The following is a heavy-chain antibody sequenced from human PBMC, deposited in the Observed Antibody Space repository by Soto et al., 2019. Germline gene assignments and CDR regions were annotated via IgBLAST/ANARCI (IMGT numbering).Heavy chain of an antibody. CDR1: GGSVSSGSDY. D-gene: IGHD1-26*01. J-gene: IGHJ4*02. V-gene: IGHV4-61*01. CDR3: ARADIVGASGY. Sequence: QVQLQESGPGLVKPSETLSLTCTVSGGSVSSGSDYWSWIRQTPAKGLELIGSIYYSRSINYKPSLKSRVTISVATSKNQFSLKLSSVTAADTAVYYCARADIVGASGYWGQVTLVTVSS. CDR2: IYYSRSI.